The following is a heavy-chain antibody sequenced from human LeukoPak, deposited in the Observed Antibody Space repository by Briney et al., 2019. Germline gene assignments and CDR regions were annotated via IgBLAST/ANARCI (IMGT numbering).Heavy chain of an antibody. J-gene: IGHJ5*02. Sequence: KASETLSLTCTVSGGSISSSSYYWGWIRQPPGKGLEWIGSIYYSGSTYYNPSLKSRVTISVDTSKNQFSLKLSSVTAADTAVYYCARDRNPPKYYYGSGSLNWFDPWGRGTLVTVSS. CDR1: GGSISSSSYY. CDR3: ARDRNPPKYYYGSGSLNWFDP. CDR2: IYYSGST. V-gene: IGHV4-39*07. D-gene: IGHD3-10*01.